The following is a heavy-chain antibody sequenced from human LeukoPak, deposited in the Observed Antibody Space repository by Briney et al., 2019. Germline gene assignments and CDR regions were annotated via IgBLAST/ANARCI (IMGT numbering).Heavy chain of an antibody. CDR3: ARAQSSGYPPATGELQH. V-gene: IGHV1-46*01. J-gene: IGHJ1*01. D-gene: IGHD3-22*01. Sequence: ASVKVSCKASGYTFTSYYMHWVRRAPGQGLEWMGIINPSGGSTSYAQKFQGRVTMTRDTSTSTVYMELSSLRSEDTAVYYCARAQSSGYPPATGELQHWGQGTLVTVSS. CDR1: GYTFTSYY. CDR2: INPSGGST.